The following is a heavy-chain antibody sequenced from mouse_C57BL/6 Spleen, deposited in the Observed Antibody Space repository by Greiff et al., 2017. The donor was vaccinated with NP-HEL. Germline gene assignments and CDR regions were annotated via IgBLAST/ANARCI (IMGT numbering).Heavy chain of an antibody. V-gene: IGHV5-4*03. CDR3: ARHTMDY. Sequence: EVKLVESGGGLVKPGGSLKLSCAASGFTFSSYAMSWVRQTPEKRLEWVATISDGGSYTYYPDNVKGRFTLSRDNAKNNLYLQMSHLKSEDTAMYYCARHTMDYWGQGTSVTVSS. CDR1: GFTFSSYA. J-gene: IGHJ4*01. CDR2: ISDGGSYT.